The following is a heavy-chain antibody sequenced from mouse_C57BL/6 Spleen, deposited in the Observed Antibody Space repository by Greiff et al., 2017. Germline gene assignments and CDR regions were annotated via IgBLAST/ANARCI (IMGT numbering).Heavy chain of an antibody. CDR1: GFTFSSYA. CDR2: ISDGGSYT. V-gene: IGHV5-4*01. CDR3: ARDRTAYWYFDV. Sequence: EVQRVESGGGLVKPGGSLKLSCAASGFTFSSYAMSWVRQTPEKRLEWVATISDGGSYTYYPDNVKGRFTISRDNAKNNLYLQMSHLQSEDTAMYYCARDRTAYWYFDVWGTGTTVTVSS. J-gene: IGHJ1*03. D-gene: IGHD4-1*01.